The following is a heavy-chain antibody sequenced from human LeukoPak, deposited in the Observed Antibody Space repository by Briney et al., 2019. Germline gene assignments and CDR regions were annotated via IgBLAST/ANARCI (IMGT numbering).Heavy chain of an antibody. CDR2: ISSSSSYI. CDR1: GFTFSSYS. CDR3: ASGKRQYQLLDYYYYGMDV. J-gene: IGHJ6*02. D-gene: IGHD2-2*01. Sequence: GGSLRLSCAASGFTFSSYSMNWVRQAPGKGLEWVSSISSSSSYIYYADSVKGRFTISRDNAKNSLYLQMNSLRAEDTAVYYCASGKRQYQLLDYYYYGMDVWGQGTTVTVSS. V-gene: IGHV3-21*01.